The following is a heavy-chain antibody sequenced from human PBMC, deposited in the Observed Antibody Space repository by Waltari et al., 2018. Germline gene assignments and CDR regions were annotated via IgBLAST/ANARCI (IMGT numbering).Heavy chain of an antibody. CDR1: GVTFGGNW. V-gene: IGHV3-7*01. D-gene: IGHD3-3*01. J-gene: IGHJ4*02. CDR3: VRHGFWNFDF. CDR2: IKEDGSKK. Sequence: EVQLVESGGGLVQPGGSVRLTGAGSGVTFGGNWMAWVRQAPGKGLEWVANIKEDGSKKNYVDSVEGRFTISRDNAKNSLYLQMNSLRAEDTALYYCVRHGFWNFDFWGQGTLVTVSS.